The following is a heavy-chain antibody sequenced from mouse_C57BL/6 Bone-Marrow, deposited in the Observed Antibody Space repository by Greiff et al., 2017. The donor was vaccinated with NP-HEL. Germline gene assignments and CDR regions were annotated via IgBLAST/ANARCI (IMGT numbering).Heavy chain of an antibody. Sequence: QVQLQQSGAELARPGASVKLSCKASGYTFTSYGISWVKQRTGQGLEWIGEIYPRSGNTYYNEKFKGKATLTADKSSSTAYMELRSLTSEDSAVYFSARRGNYFYGSSLDYWGQGTTLTGSS. CDR3: ARRGNYFYGSSLDY. CDR2: IYPRSGNT. V-gene: IGHV1-81*01. CDR1: GYTFTSYG. D-gene: IGHD1-1*01. J-gene: IGHJ2*01.